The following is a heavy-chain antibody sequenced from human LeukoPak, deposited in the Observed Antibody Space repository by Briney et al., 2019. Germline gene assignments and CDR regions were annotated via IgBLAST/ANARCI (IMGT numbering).Heavy chain of an antibody. D-gene: IGHD5-18*01. CDR1: GFTFSGYA. CDR2: ISGSGGST. Sequence: GGSLRLSCAASGFTFSGYAMSWVRQAPGKGLEWVSAISGSGGSTYYADSVKGRFTISRDNSKNTLYLQMDSLRAEDTAVYYCAKVGEWMQLWRFDYWGQGTLVTVSS. V-gene: IGHV3-23*01. CDR3: AKVGEWMQLWRFDY. J-gene: IGHJ4*02.